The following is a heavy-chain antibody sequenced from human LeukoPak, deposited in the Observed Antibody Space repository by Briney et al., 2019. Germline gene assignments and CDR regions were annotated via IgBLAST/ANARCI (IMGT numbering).Heavy chain of an antibody. Sequence: SETLSLTCAVYGGSFSGYYWSWIRQPPGKGLEWIGEINHSGSTNYNPSLKSRVTISVDTSKNQFSLKLSSVTAADTAVYYCASSLLVPAAETYMDVWGKGTTVTVSS. CDR3: ASSLLVPAAETYMDV. CDR1: GGSFSGYY. J-gene: IGHJ6*03. D-gene: IGHD2-2*01. CDR2: INHSGST. V-gene: IGHV4-34*01.